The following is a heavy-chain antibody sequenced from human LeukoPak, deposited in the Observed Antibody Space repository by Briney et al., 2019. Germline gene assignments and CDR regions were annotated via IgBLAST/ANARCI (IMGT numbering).Heavy chain of an antibody. CDR1: GYSFTSYW. Sequence: GESLKISCKGSGYSFTSYWIGWVRQMPGKGLEWIGIIYPGDSDTRYSPSFQGQVTISADKSISTAYLQWNSLKASDTAMYYCARPITGGRMTGTVKTDYWGQGTLVTVSS. CDR3: ARPITGGRMTGTVKTDY. CDR2: IYPGDSDT. J-gene: IGHJ4*02. D-gene: IGHD1/OR15-1a*01. V-gene: IGHV5-51*01.